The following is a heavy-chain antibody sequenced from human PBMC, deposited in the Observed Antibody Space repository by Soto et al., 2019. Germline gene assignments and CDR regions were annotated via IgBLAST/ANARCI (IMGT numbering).Heavy chain of an antibody. V-gene: IGHV4-4*07. CDR1: GGAISTYY. D-gene: IGHD3-3*01. J-gene: IGHJ5*02. CDR2: IYSSGST. Sequence: SETLSLTCTVSGGAISTYYWTWIRQPAGKGLEWIGRIYSSGSTKYNPSLQSRVTMSLDTSNNQFSLRLTSVTAADTAVYYCARGQRFSDWFDPWPGNVGHRLL. CDR3: ARGQRFSDWFDP.